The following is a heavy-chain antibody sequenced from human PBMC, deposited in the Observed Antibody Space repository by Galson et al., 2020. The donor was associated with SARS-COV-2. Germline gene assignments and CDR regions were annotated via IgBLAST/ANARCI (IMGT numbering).Heavy chain of an antibody. D-gene: IGHD3-16*02. J-gene: IGHJ6*02. Sequence: SQTLSLTCAISGDSVSSNSAAWNWNRPSPSRGLEWLGRTYYRSKWYNDYAVSVKSRITINPDTSKNQFSLQLNSVTPEDTAVYYCARGEVMITFGGVIDYYYYGMDVWGQGTTVTVSS. CDR3: ARGEVMITFGGVIDYYYYGMDV. CDR1: GDSVSSNSAA. V-gene: IGHV6-1*01. CDR2: TYYRSKWYN.